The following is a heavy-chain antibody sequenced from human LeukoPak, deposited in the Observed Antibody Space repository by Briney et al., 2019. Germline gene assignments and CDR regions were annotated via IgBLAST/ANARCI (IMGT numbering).Heavy chain of an antibody. V-gene: IGHV3-23*01. CDR2: ISGSGGDT. D-gene: IGHD3-10*01. CDR1: GFTFSRYA. CDR3: VKDPGRNSWDFAY. Sequence: PGGSLRLSCAASGFTFSRYAMSWVRQAPGKGLEWAASISGSGGDTHYADSVKGRFTISRDISKNTLYVQMNSLRAEDTAVYYCVKDPGRNSWDFAYWGQGSLVTVSS. J-gene: IGHJ4*02.